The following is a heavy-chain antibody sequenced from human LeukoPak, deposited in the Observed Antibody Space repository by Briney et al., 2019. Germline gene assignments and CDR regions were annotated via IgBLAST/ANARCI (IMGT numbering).Heavy chain of an antibody. V-gene: IGHV1-2*02. D-gene: IGHD4-23*01. CDR3: ARGTPADY. CDR1: GYRFTGYY. J-gene: IGHJ4*02. Sequence: ASVKVSCKASGYRFTGYYIHWVRQAPGHGLEWMGWLNPSSGGSHYAQKFQVRVTMTRDTSISTAYMELSRLTSDDTAVYYCARGTPADYWGQGTLLTVSS. CDR2: LNPSSGGS.